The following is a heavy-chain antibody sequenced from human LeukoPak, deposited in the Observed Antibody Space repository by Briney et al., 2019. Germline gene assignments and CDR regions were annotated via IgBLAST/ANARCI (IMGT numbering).Heavy chain of an antibody. Sequence: PGGSLRLSCAASGFTFSDYYMSWIRQAPGKGLEWVSYISSSGSTIYYADSVKGRFTISRDNARNSLYLQMNSLRAEDTAVYYCARVRGNSDYYYYMDVWGKGTTVTVSS. CDR3: ARVRGNSDYYYYMDV. CDR1: GFTFSDYY. D-gene: IGHD4-23*01. J-gene: IGHJ6*03. CDR2: ISSSGSTI. V-gene: IGHV3-11*01.